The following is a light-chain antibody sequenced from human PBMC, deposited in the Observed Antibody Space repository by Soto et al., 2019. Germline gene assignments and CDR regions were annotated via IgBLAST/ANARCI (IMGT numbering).Light chain of an antibody. J-gene: IGKJ5*01. CDR1: QCVTSY. V-gene: IGKV3-11*01. CDR3: QQRADWPIT. Sequence: EILMTQSPATLSVSPGERATLSCRASQCVTSYLAWYQQKPGQAPRLLIYDASNRATGIPARFSGSGSGTDFTLTISSLEPDDFAVYYCQQRADWPITFGRGTRLDIK. CDR2: DAS.